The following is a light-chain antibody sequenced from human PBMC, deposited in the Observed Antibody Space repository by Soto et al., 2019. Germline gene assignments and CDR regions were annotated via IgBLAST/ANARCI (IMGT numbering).Light chain of an antibody. CDR1: SSDVGGHNY. J-gene: IGLJ2*01. Sequence: QSALTQPPSASGSPGQSVTISCTGTSSDVGGHNYVSWYQQRPGKAPKLIIYEVTQRPSGVYDRFSGSKSGNTATLTVSGLQAEDEADYHCSSYAGINTLVFGGGTKVTVL. CDR3: SSYAGINTLV. V-gene: IGLV2-8*01. CDR2: EVT.